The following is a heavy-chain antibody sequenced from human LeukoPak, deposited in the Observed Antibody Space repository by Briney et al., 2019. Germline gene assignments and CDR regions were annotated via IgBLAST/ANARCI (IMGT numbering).Heavy chain of an antibody. Sequence: SVKVSCKASGGTFSSYAISWVRQAPGQGLEWMGRIIPTLGIANYAQKFQGRVTITADKSTSTAYMELSSLRSEDTAVYYCARGKIIAVAGTGNGAFDIWGQGTMVTVSS. J-gene: IGHJ3*02. D-gene: IGHD6-19*01. CDR3: ARGKIIAVAGTGNGAFDI. CDR1: GGTFSSYA. V-gene: IGHV1-69*04. CDR2: IIPTLGIA.